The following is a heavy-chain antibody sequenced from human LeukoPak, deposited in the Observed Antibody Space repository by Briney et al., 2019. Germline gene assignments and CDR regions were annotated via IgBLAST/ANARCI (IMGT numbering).Heavy chain of an antibody. V-gene: IGHV3-7*01. CDR1: GFTFSVYW. Sequence: GGSLRLSCAASGFTFSVYWMSWVRQAPGKGLEWVANIKEDGSKKYYVDPVKGRFTISRDNAKNSLYLQMNSLRAEDTAVYYCARDVGDPVRFDYWGQGTLVTVSS. CDR3: ARDVGDPVRFDY. J-gene: IGHJ4*02. CDR2: IKEDGSKK. D-gene: IGHD2-21*02.